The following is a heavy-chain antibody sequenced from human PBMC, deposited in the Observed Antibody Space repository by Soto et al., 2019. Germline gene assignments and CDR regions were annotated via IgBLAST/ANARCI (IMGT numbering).Heavy chain of an antibody. V-gene: IGHV2-5*02. Sequence: QITLKESGPTLVKPTQTLTLTCTFSGFSLSTGGVGVGWIRQPPGKALEWLALVYWDDDKRYSPSLKSRLTSIKDTSKNQVVLTMTNIDYVETATYYCARAQWFGDPFDYWGQGALVTVSS. D-gene: IGHD3-10*01. CDR2: VYWDDDK. CDR1: GFSLSTGGVG. CDR3: ARAQWFGDPFDY. J-gene: IGHJ4*02.